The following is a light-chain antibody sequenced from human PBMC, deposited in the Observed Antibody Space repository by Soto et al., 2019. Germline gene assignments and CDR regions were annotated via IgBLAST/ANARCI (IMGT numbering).Light chain of an antibody. CDR2: GAS. V-gene: IGKV3-15*01. CDR3: QQFANWPWT. Sequence: VVSKSPATLSVSQGERATLCCRAGQSVSSNLAWYQQRPGQAPRLLSHGASTRATGIPARFSGSESGTAFTLTISSLQSEDSAIYYCQQFANWPWTFGQGTKVDI. CDR1: QSVSSN. J-gene: IGKJ1*01.